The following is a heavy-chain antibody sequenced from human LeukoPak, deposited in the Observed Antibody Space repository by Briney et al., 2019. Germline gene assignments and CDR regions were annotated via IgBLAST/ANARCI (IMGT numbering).Heavy chain of an antibody. D-gene: IGHD6-13*01. Sequence: SETLSLTCAVYGGSFSGYYWSWIRQPAGKGLEWIGRIYTSGSTNYNPSLKSRVTMSVDTSKNQFSLKLSSVSAADTAVYYCARDVVAAAGTWDYWGQGTLVTVSS. V-gene: IGHV4-4*07. CDR3: ARDVVAAAGTWDY. CDR1: GGSFSGYY. J-gene: IGHJ4*02. CDR2: IYTSGST.